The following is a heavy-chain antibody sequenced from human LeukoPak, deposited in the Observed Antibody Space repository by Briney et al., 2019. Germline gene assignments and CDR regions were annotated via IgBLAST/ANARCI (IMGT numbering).Heavy chain of an antibody. Sequence: RASVTVSCKASGYIFPTYGITWVRQAPGRGLEGVGWISTYHGSTSYAQNLQGRVTMTTDTSTTTAYMELRSLRSDDTALYYCARGGYYYDTSDRPFDYWGQGTLVTVSS. CDR1: GYIFPTYG. CDR3: ARGGYYYDTSDRPFDY. J-gene: IGHJ4*02. D-gene: IGHD3-22*01. V-gene: IGHV1-18*01. CDR2: ISTYHGST.